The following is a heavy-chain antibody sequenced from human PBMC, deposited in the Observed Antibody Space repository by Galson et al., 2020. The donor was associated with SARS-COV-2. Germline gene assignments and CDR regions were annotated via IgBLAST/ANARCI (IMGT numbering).Heavy chain of an antibody. CDR3: ARAVANKDIDY. CDR2: TYYRSKWYN. CDR1: GDSVSSNSVA. J-gene: IGHJ4*02. D-gene: IGHD5-12*01. V-gene: IGHV6-1*01. Sequence: SQTLSLTCAISGDSVSSNSVAWNWIRQSPSRGLEWLGRTYYRSKWYNEYAVSVKSRIIINQDTSKNQFSLQLNSVTPEDTAVYYCARAVANKDIDYWGQGTLVTVSS.